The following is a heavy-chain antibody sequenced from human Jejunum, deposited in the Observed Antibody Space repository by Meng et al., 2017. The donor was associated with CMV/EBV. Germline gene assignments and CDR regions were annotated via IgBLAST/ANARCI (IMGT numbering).Heavy chain of an antibody. J-gene: IGHJ4*02. CDR3: ARVSSGWDYFDY. Sequence: HVQQPVSCPGLGNPAQTLSLTCTVSGVPVSSAGYYWTWIRQHPGKGLEWFRHIYYSGSTFYNPSLKRRVIISIDTSKNQFSLNLRSVTAADTAVYYCARVSSGWDYFDYWGQGTLVTVSS. CDR1: GVPVSSAGYY. D-gene: IGHD6-19*01. V-gene: IGHV4-31*03. CDR2: IYYSGST.